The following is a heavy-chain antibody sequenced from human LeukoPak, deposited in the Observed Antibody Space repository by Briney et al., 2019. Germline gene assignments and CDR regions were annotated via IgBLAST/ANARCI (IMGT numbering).Heavy chain of an antibody. J-gene: IGHJ6*02. Sequence: GGSLRLSCAASGFTFSSYSMNWVRQAPGKGLEWVSAISGSGGSTYYADSVKGRFTISRDNSKNTLYLQMNSLRAEDTAVYYCAKDEAAAGTYYYYYGMDVWGQGTTVTVSS. CDR1: GFTFSSYS. CDR2: ISGSGGST. CDR3: AKDEAAAGTYYYYYGMDV. D-gene: IGHD6-13*01. V-gene: IGHV3-23*01.